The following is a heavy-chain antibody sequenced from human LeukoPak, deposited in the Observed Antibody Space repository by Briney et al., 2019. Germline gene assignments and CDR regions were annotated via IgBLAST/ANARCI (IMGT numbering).Heavy chain of an antibody. Sequence: GGSLRLSCTASGFTFGDYSMSWFRRAPGKGLEWVGFIRSKAYGGTTEYAASVKGRFTTSRDDSRGIAYLQMNSLETEDTAVYYCTSNPGYSYGSLDAFDIWGQGTMVTVSS. V-gene: IGHV3-49*03. CDR1: GFTFGDYS. CDR3: TSNPGYSYGSLDAFDI. J-gene: IGHJ3*02. D-gene: IGHD5-18*01. CDR2: IRSKAYGGTT.